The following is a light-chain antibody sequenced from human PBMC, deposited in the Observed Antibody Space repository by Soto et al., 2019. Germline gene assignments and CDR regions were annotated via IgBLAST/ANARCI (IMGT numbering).Light chain of an antibody. CDR1: QSVFSNY. V-gene: IGKV3-20*01. CDR2: GAS. J-gene: IGKJ1*01. CDR3: QQYGSSPST. Sequence: EIVMTRSPATLSVSPGERATLSCRASQSVFSNYIGWYQQKPGQAPRRLIFGASIRATGIPDRFSGSGSGTDFTLTISGLEPEDFAVYYCQQYGSSPSTFGQGTKVDI.